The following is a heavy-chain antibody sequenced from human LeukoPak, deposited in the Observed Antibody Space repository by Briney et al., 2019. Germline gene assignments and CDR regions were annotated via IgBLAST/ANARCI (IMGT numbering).Heavy chain of an antibody. CDR1: GGSISSYY. V-gene: IGHV4-4*07. CDR3: AREGVVAATLGYYYYYMDV. D-gene: IGHD2-15*01. Sequence: PSETLSLTCTVSGGSISSYYWSWIRQPAGKGLEWIGRIYTSGSTNYNPSLKSRVTMSVDTSKNQFSLKLSSVTAADTAVYYCAREGVVAATLGYYYYYMDVWGKGTTVTISS. J-gene: IGHJ6*03. CDR2: IYTSGST.